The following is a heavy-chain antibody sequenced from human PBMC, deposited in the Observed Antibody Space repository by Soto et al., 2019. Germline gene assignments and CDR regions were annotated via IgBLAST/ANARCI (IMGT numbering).Heavy chain of an antibody. V-gene: IGHV1-46*01. CDR3: ARGLRYCSSTSCYRGPIVPLY. D-gene: IGHD2-2*02. J-gene: IGHJ4*02. CDR1: GYTFTSYY. Sequence: ASVKVSCKASGYTFTSYYMHWVRQAPGQGLEWMGIINPSGGSTSYAQKFQGRVTMTRDTSTSTVYMELSSLRSGDTAVYYCARGLRYCSSTSCYRGPIVPLYWGQRTLVTVSS. CDR2: INPSGGST.